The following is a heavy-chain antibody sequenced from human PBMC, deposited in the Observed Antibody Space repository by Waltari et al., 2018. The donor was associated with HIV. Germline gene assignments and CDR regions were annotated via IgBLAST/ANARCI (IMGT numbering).Heavy chain of an antibody. J-gene: IGHJ3*02. D-gene: IGHD3-10*01. CDR1: GFTFTDYN. CDR2: ISVASSTI. CDR3: VRDESITVTPGAFDI. V-gene: IGHV3-48*01. Sequence: EVQLVESGGDLVQPGGSLRLSCAASGFTFTDYNMNWVRQAPGKGLEWVAYISVASSTIFYADSVEGRFTISRDNAKNSIYLQMTSLRAEDTAVFYCVRDESITVTPGAFDIWGRGTMVTVSS.